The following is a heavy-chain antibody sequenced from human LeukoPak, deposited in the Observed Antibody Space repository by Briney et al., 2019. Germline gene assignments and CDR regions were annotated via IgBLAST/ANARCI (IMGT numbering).Heavy chain of an antibody. CDR2: ISAYNGNT. D-gene: IGHD3-22*01. V-gene: IGHV1-18*01. CDR3: ARERNYYDSSGGGTRFDP. CDR1: GYTFTSYG. Sequence: ASVKVSCKASGYTFTSYGISWVRQAPGQGLEWMGWISAYNGNTNYAQKLQGRVTMTTDTSTSTAYMELRSLRSDDTAVYYCARERNYYDSSGGGTRFDPWGQGTLVTVSS. J-gene: IGHJ5*02.